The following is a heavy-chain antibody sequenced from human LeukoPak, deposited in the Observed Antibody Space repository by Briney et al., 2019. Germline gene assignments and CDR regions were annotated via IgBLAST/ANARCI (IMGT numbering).Heavy chain of an antibody. D-gene: IGHD2-15*01. CDR3: ARDPRNVGLAP. Sequence: GGSLRLSCVASGFSLSGYWMYWVRQAPGKGLMYILRNNGDGSTTNYADVVKGRFTMSRDNVKNTLYLQMNSLRVEDTAVYYCARDPRNVGLAPWGQGTLVTVSS. V-gene: IGHV3-74*01. CDR1: GFSLSGYW. CDR2: NNGDGSTT. J-gene: IGHJ5*02.